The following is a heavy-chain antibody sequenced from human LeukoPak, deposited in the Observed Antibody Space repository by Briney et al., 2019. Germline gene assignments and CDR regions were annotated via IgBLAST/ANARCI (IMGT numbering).Heavy chain of an antibody. CDR1: GFTFTTYW. D-gene: IGHD4-23*01. Sequence: GGSLRLSCAAPGFTFTTYWVHWFRQAPGKGLMWVSRITPDGTTTNHADFVKGRFTISRDNAKNTVSLQMNSLSAEDTAVYYCVTLTSVVSEHAFDMWGQRTMVAVSP. CDR3: VTLTSVVSEHAFDM. V-gene: IGHV3-74*01. CDR2: ITPDGTTT. J-gene: IGHJ3*02.